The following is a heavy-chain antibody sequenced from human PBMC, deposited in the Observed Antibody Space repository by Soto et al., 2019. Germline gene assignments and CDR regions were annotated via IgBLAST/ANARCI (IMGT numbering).Heavy chain of an antibody. J-gene: IGHJ4*02. CDR2: ISYDGSNK. V-gene: IGHV3-30*18. CDR3: AKGPYYYDSSGDYYFDY. D-gene: IGHD3-22*01. Sequence: VQLLESGGGLVQPGGSLRLSCAASGFTFSSYGMHWVRQAPGKGLEWVAVISYDGSNKYYADSVKGRFTISRDNSKNTLYLQMNSLRAEDTAVYYCAKGPYYYDSSGDYYFDYWGQGTLVTVSS. CDR1: GFTFSSYG.